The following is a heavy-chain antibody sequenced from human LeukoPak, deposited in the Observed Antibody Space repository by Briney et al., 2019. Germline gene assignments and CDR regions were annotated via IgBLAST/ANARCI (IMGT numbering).Heavy chain of an antibody. Sequence: PGGSLTLSCAASGFTFSSYWMHWVRQAPGKGLVWVSRINSDGRTITYADSVRGRFTISRDNAKNTLYLQMNSLRAEDTAVYYCAREYSSWFDYWGQGTLVSVSS. V-gene: IGHV3-74*01. CDR3: AREYSSWFDY. D-gene: IGHD6-6*01. J-gene: IGHJ4*02. CDR2: INSDGRTI. CDR1: GFTFSSYW.